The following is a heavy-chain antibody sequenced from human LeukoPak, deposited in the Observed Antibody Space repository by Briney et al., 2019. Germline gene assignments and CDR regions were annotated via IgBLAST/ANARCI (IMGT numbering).Heavy chain of an antibody. CDR2: ISTSGGT. CDR3: AKNYLRDSDF. J-gene: IGHJ4*02. V-gene: IGHV3-23*01. CDR1: GFTFSSYA. D-gene: IGHD3-10*02. Sequence: GGSLRLSCAASGFTFSSYAMTWVRQAPGKGLEWVSAISTSGGTYYADSVTGRFTISRDNSRTTLFLQMNSLRVEDTAVYHCAKNYLRDSDFWGQGTLVTVSS.